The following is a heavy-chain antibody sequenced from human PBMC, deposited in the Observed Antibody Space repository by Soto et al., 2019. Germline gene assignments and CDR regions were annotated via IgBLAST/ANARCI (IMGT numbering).Heavy chain of an antibody. J-gene: IGHJ6*02. CDR1: GGTFSSYA. CDR3: ARDSHYYYYGMDV. CDR2: IIPIFGIA. Sequence: GASVKVSCKASGGTFSSYAISWVRQAPGQGLEWMGGIIPIFGIANYAQKFQGRVTITADKSTSTAYMELSSLRSEDTAVYYCARDSHYYYYGMDVWGQGTTVTVSS. V-gene: IGHV1-69*10.